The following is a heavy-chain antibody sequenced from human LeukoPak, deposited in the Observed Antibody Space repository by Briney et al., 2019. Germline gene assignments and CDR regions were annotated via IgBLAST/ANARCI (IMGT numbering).Heavy chain of an antibody. D-gene: IGHD3-22*01. CDR1: GFTFSSYA. CDR3: AKDRAGKRYNYYDSSGYYGY. Sequence: PGGSLRLSCAASGFTFSSYAMSWVRQAPGKGLEWVSAISGSGGSTYYADSVKGRFTISRDNSKNTLYLQMNSLRAEDTAVYYCAKDRAGKRYNYYDSSGYYGYWGQGTLVTVSS. V-gene: IGHV3-23*01. J-gene: IGHJ4*02. CDR2: ISGSGGST.